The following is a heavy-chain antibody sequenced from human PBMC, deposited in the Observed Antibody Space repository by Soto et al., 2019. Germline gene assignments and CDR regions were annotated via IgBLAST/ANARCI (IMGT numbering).Heavy chain of an antibody. CDR3: ARADSGYCSSTSCYPGRNNWFDP. CDR1: GYTFTGYY. Sequence: ASVKVSCKASGYTFTGYYMHWVRQAPGQGLEWMGWINPNSGGTNYAQKFQGWVTMTRDTSISTAYMELSRLRSDDTAVYYCARADSGYCSSTSCYPGRNNWFDPWGQGTLATVSS. CDR2: INPNSGGT. V-gene: IGHV1-2*04. D-gene: IGHD2-2*03. J-gene: IGHJ5*02.